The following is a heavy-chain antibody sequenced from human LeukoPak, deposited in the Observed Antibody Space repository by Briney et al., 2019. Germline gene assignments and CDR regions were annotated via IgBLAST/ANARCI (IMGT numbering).Heavy chain of an antibody. J-gene: IGHJ4*02. V-gene: IGHV3-NL1*01. CDR3: ASGSVVVTAIDDFDY. CDR2: IYSGGST. CDR1: GFTFSSYG. Sequence: GGSLRLSCAASGFTFSSYGMHWVRQAPGKGLEWVSVIYSGGSTYYADSVKGRFTISRDNSKNTLYLQMNSLRAEDTAVYYCASGSVVVTAIDDFDYWGQGTLVTVSS. D-gene: IGHD2-21*02.